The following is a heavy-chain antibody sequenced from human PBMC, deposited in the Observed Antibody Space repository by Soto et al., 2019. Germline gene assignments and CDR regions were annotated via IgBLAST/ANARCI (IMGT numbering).Heavy chain of an antibody. CDR3: AKDLTPGGDSSHFDY. CDR2: ISGSGGST. D-gene: IGHD6-13*01. Sequence: EASVKVSCAASGFTFSSYSMSWVRQAPGKGLEWVSAISGSGGSTYYADSVKGRFTISRDNSKNTLYMQMNSLRAEDTAVYYCAKDLTPGGDSSHFDYWGQGTLVTVSS. V-gene: IGHV3-23*01. J-gene: IGHJ4*02. CDR1: GFTFSSYS.